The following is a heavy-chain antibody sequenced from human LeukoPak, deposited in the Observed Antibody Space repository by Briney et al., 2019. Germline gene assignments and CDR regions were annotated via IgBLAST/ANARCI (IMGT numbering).Heavy chain of an antibody. CDR1: GFTFSTYG. V-gene: IGHV3-30*18. CDR3: AKGGVATIDWYFDL. D-gene: IGHD5-24*01. CDR2: ISYDGSNT. J-gene: IGHJ2*01. Sequence: GGSLRLSCAASGFTFSTYGMHWVRQAPGKGLEWVVVISYDGSNTYYGDSVKGRFTISRDNSENTLYLQMNSPRAEDTAVYYCAKGGVATIDWYFDLWGRGTLVTVSS.